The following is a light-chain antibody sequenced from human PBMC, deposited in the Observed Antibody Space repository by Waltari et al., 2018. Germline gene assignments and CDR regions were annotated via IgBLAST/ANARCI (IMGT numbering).Light chain of an antibody. CDR2: YDR. CDR3: HVWHPHVDPGV. V-gene: IGLV3-21*04. CDR1: NIGTYS. J-gene: IGLJ1*01. Sequence: YVVTQPPSVSVAPGETATITCGGDNIGTYSVHWYQQKAGQAPVLVIFYDRDRPSGIPDRFSGSNFGNTATLTISRVEAGDEARYYCHVWHPHVDPGVFGTGTEVTVL.